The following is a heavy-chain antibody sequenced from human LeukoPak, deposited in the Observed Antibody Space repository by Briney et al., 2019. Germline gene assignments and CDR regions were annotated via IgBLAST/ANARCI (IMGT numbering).Heavy chain of an antibody. V-gene: IGHV1-18*01. CDR3: ARDMIAVRPNWFDP. J-gene: IGHJ5*02. CDR1: GYSFTTYV. CDR2: TSAYNGNT. Sequence: ASVKVSCKASGYSFTTYVITWVRQAPGQGLEWTGWTSAYNGNTNYAQKLQGRVSMTTDSSTNTAYMELRRLRSDDTAIYYCARDMIAVRPNWFDPWGQGTLVTVSS. D-gene: IGHD6-6*01.